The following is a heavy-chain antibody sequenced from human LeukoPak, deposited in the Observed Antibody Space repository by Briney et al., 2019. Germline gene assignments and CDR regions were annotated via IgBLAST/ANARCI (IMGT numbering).Heavy chain of an antibody. J-gene: IGHJ6*02. CDR2: INPSGGST. D-gene: IGHD4-17*01. CDR3: ARAYGDYRDGYYYYGLDV. Sequence: ASVKVSCKASGYTFTSYYMHWVRQAPGQGLEWMGIINPSGGSTSYAQKFQGRVTMTRNTSISTAYMELSSLRSEDTAVYYCARAYGDYRDGYYYYGLDVWGQGTTVTVSS. CDR1: GYTFTSYY. V-gene: IGHV1-46*01.